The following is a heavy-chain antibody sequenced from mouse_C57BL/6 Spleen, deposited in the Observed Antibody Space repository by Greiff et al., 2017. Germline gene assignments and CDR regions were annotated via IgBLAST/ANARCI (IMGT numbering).Heavy chain of an antibody. CDR3: ARGDYDEGLLAY. Sequence: VQLQQSGAELVRPGTSVKMSCKASGYTFTNYWIGWAKQRPGHGLEWIGDIYPGGGYTNYNEKFKGKATLTADKSSSTAYMQFSSLTSEDSAIYYCARGDYDEGLLAYWGQGTLVTVSA. J-gene: IGHJ3*01. V-gene: IGHV1-63*01. D-gene: IGHD2-4*01. CDR1: GYTFTNYW. CDR2: IYPGGGYT.